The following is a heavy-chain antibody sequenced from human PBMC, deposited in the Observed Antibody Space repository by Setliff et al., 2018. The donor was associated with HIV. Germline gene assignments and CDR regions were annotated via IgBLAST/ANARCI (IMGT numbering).Heavy chain of an antibody. CDR1: GVSTSNNNYW. Sequence: TLSLTCAVSGVSTSNNNYWWSWVRQPPGKGLEWIGEAYHRGNTNYNPSLKSRVTMSVDKSLNQVSLKLSSVTAADTAVYFCARLDWFSKNFDFWGRGTLFTVSS. CDR3: ARLDWFSKNFDF. CDR2: AYHRGNT. V-gene: IGHV4-4*01. D-gene: IGHD3-3*01. J-gene: IGHJ5*01.